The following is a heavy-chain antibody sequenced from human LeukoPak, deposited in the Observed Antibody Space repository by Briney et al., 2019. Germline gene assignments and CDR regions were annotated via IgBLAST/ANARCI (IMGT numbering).Heavy chain of an antibody. CDR1: GFTFTNYA. J-gene: IGHJ3*02. V-gene: IGHV3-23*01. CDR2: ISGRGDNT. D-gene: IGHD2-2*01. CDR3: AKDRVVAAGDDAFDI. Sequence: GGSLRLSCAGSGFTFTNYAMTWVRQAPGKGLEWVSAISGRGDNTFYAESVKGRFTVSRDNSKSTLYLQMESLRADDTAVYYCAKDRVVAAGDDAFDIWGHGTMVTVSS.